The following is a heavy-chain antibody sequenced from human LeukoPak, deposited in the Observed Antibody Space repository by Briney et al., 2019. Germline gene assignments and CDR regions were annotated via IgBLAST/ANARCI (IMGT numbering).Heavy chain of an antibody. D-gene: IGHD4/OR15-4a*01. CDR3: ARDTLGEGEDANYAVYYFDY. CDR1: GFTFNNYA. CDR2: ISSSGGST. Sequence: PGGSLRLSCATSGFTFNNYAMSWVRQAPGKGLEWVSAISSSGGSTFYADSVKGRFSISRDNSNNTLYLQMNSLRADDTAVYYCARDTLGEGEDANYAVYYFDYWGQGTVVTVSS. J-gene: IGHJ4*02. V-gene: IGHV3-23*01.